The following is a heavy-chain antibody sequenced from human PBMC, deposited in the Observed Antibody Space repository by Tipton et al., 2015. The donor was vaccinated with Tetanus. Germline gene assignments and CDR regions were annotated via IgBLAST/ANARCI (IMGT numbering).Heavy chain of an antibody. CDR1: GGLITTGGYS. CDR2: IYQTEST. D-gene: IGHD5/OR15-5a*01. Sequence: TLSLTCAVSGGLITTGGYSWGWIRQTPGQGLEWIGYIYQTESTYYNPSLRSRLTFSIIRSKNQFSLKLTSVTAADTAVFYCARLREIVSRSGWAFDYWGQGMVVTVSS. J-gene: IGHJ4*02. CDR3: ARLREIVSRSGWAFDY. V-gene: IGHV4-30-2*01.